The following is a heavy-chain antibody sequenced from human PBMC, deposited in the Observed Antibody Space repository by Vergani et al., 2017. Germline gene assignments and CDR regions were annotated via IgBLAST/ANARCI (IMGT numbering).Heavy chain of an antibody. CDR1: GFSFHNYW. V-gene: IGHV3-74*03. D-gene: IGHD2-8*02. CDR2: IDEYGNRA. CDR3: VRTEYCTGIACNTRFDS. J-gene: IGHJ5*01. Sequence: EVQLVESGGGSVQSGGSLRLSCVASGFSFHNYWMHWVRQVPGKGLMWVARIDEYGNRATYGDFETGRFTISRDNAKNTVFLQMNNLRADDAGVYYCVRTEYCTGIACNTRFDSWGQGALVTVSS.